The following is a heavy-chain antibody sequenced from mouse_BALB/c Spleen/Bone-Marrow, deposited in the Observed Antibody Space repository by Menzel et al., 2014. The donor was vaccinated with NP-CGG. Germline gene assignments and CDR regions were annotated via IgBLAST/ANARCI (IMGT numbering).Heavy chain of an antibody. J-gene: IGHJ2*01. CDR3: ARDNLDY. V-gene: IGHV3-6*02. CDR2: ISYDGSN. Sequence: EVKLMESGPGLVKPSQSLSLTCSITGYSITSGYYWNWIRQFPGNKLEWMGYISYDGSNNYNPSLKNRISITRDTSKNQFFLKLNSVTTGDTATYYCARDNLDYWGQGTTLTVSS. CDR1: GYSITSGYY.